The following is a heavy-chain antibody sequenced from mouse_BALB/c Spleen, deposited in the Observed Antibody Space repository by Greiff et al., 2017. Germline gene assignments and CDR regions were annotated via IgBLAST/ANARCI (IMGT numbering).Heavy chain of an antibody. CDR1: GYTFTDYW. Sequence: QVQLQQPGAELVMPGASVKMSCKASGYTFTDYWMHWVKQRPGQGLEWIGAIDTSDSYTSYNQKFKGKATLTVDESSSTAYMQLSSLTSEDSAVYYCARGRRGFFDYWGQGTTLTVSS. CDR2: IDTSDSYT. J-gene: IGHJ2*01. V-gene: IGHV1-69*01. CDR3: ARGRRGFFDY.